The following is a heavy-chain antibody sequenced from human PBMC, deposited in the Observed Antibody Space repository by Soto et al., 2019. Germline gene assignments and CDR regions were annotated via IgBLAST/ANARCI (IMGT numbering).Heavy chain of an antibody. J-gene: IGHJ4*02. CDR1: GESLSGFY. CDR2: INHSGST. V-gene: IGHV4-34*01. CDR3: AKVRVYGFAS. D-gene: IGHD4-17*01. Sequence: PSETLSLTCAVDGESLSGFYWSWIRQPPGKRLEWLGEINHSGSTNYNPSLTSRVIMSVDTSKNQISLKLNCVTAADTAVYYCAKVRVYGFASWGQGSLVTVSS.